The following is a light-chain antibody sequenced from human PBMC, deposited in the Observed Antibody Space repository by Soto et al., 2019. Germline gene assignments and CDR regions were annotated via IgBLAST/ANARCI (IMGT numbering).Light chain of an antibody. V-gene: IGLV2-8*01. CDR3: SSYAGSNNLV. J-gene: IGLJ3*02. Sequence: QSVLTQPPSASGSPGQSVTISCTGTSSDVGGYNYVSWYQQHPGKAPKLVIFEVAKRPSGVPGRFSGSKSGTTASLTVSGIQAEDEADYYCSSYAGSNNLVFGRGTKVTVL. CDR1: SSDVGGYNY. CDR2: EVA.